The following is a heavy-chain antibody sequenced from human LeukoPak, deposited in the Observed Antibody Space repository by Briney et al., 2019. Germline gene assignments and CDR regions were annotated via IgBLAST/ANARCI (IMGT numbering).Heavy chain of an antibody. CDR2: ISPNSGDT. J-gene: IGHJ5*02. CDR3: ARDSTGYTNTWLDP. D-gene: IGHD1-1*01. CDR1: GYTFTGYY. Sequence: ASVKVSCKASGYTFTGYYIHWVRQAPGQGLEWMGWISPNSGDTNYAQKFQGRVTMTRDTSITTAYMELNRLTSDDTAVYYCARDSTGYTNTWLDPWGQGTLVTVSS. V-gene: IGHV1-2*02.